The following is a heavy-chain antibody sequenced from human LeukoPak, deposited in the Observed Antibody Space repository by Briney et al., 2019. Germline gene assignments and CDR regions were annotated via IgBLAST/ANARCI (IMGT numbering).Heavy chain of an antibody. CDR2: INNYNGNT. J-gene: IGHJ4*02. D-gene: IGHD6-13*01. CDR3: ARDLVSGNGYTSSCYY. V-gene: IGHV1-18*01. Sequence: ASVKVSCKASGYIFTSYGITWVRQAPVQGREWMGWINNYNGNTNYAQKVQGRVTMTTDTSTRTAYTELRRLRSDDTAIYYCARDLVSGNGYTSSCYYGGQGTQVTVSS. CDR1: GYIFTSYG.